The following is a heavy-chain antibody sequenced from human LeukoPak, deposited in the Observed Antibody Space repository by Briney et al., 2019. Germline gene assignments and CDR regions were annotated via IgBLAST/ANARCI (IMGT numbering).Heavy chain of an antibody. CDR2: IYYSGST. D-gene: IGHD6-13*01. CDR1: GGSISSSSYY. CDR3: ARDWSGAAAGPAWFDP. J-gene: IGHJ5*02. Sequence: PSETLSLTCTVSGGSISSSSYYWGWIRQPPGKGLEWIGSIYYSGSTYYNPSLKSRVTISVDRSKNQFSLKLSSVTAADTAVYYCARDWSGAAAGPAWFDPWGQGTLVTVSS. V-gene: IGHV4-39*07.